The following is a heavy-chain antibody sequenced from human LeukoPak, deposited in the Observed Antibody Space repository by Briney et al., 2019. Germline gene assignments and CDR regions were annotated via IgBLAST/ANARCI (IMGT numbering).Heavy chain of an antibody. J-gene: IGHJ4*02. Sequence: GGSLRLSCAASGFTFDDYAMHWVRQAPGKGLEWVSGISWNSGSIGYADSVKGRFTISRDNAKNSLYLQMNSLRAEDMALYYLAKGSSGWYGLIDYWGQGPLVPVPS. CDR1: GFTFDDYA. CDR3: AKGSSGWYGLIDY. V-gene: IGHV3-9*03. D-gene: IGHD6-19*01. CDR2: ISWNSGSI.